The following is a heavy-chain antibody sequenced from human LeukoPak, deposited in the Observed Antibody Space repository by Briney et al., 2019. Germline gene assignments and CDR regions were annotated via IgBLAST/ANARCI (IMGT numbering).Heavy chain of an antibody. D-gene: IGHD5-24*01. Sequence: PSETLSLTCTVSGGSISTSNYYWSWIRQPPGKGLEWIGEINHSGSTNYNPSLKSRVTISVDTSKNQFSLKLSSVTAADTAVYYCARIRRDGYNSRRFDYWGQGTLVTVSS. J-gene: IGHJ4*02. CDR2: INHSGST. CDR3: ARIRRDGYNSRRFDY. CDR1: GGSISTSNYY. V-gene: IGHV4-39*07.